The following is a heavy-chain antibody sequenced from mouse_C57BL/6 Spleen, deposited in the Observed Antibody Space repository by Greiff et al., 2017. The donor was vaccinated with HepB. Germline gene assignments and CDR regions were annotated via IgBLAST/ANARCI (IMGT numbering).Heavy chain of an antibody. V-gene: IGHV3-6*01. J-gene: IGHJ1*03. CDR1: GYSITSGYY. D-gene: IGHD2-2*01. Sequence: DVKLQESGPGLVKPSQSLSLTCSVTGYSITSGYYWNWIRQFPGNKLEWMGYISYDGSNNYNPSLKNRISITRDTSKNQFFLKLNSVTTEDTATYYCARGGYHWDFDVWGTGTTVTVSS. CDR3: ARGGYHWDFDV. CDR2: ISYDGSN.